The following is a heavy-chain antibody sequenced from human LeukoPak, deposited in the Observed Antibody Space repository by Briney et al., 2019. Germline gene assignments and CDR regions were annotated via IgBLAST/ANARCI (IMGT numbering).Heavy chain of an antibody. Sequence: PGGSLRLSCAASGFTFSSYTMTWVRQAPGKGLGWVSGISGRGDSADYADSVKGRFTISRDNSKNTLYLRLNSLRVEDTATYYCVKDRYCPEVTCFGGGFEYWGQGTLVVVSS. V-gene: IGHV3-23*01. CDR1: GFTFSSYT. CDR3: VKDRYCPEVTCFGGGFEY. CDR2: ISGRGDSA. J-gene: IGHJ4*02. D-gene: IGHD2-8*02.